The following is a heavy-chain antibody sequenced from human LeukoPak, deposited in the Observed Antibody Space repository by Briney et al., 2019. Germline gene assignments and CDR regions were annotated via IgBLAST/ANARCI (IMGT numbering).Heavy chain of an antibody. Sequence: SETLSLTCTVSGGSISSYYWSWIRQPPGKGLEWIGYIYYSGSTNYNPSLKSRVTISVDTSKNQFSLKLSPVTAADTAVYYCARGNYDFWSGYYKHDAFDIWGQGTMVTVSS. J-gene: IGHJ3*02. D-gene: IGHD3-3*01. CDR3: ARGNYDFWSGYYKHDAFDI. V-gene: IGHV4-59*01. CDR1: GGSISSYY. CDR2: IYYSGST.